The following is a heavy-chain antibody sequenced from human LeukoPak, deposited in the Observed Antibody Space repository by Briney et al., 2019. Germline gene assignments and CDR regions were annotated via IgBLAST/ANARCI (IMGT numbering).Heavy chain of an antibody. Sequence: GGSLRLSCAASGFTFSDYYMSWVRQAPGKGLEWVSAISGSGGSTYYADSVKGRFTISRDNSKNTLYLQMNSLRAEDTAVYYCAKFAKSSGSSPFDYWGQGTLVTVSS. J-gene: IGHJ4*02. D-gene: IGHD1-26*01. CDR2: ISGSGGST. CDR1: GFTFSDYY. V-gene: IGHV3-23*01. CDR3: AKFAKSSGSSPFDY.